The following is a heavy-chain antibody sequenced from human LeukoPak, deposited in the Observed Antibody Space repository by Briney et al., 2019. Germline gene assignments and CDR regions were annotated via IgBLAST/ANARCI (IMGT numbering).Heavy chain of an antibody. CDR3: AKVGYCSNNCFRTHDY. D-gene: IGHD2-8*01. J-gene: IGHJ4*02. CDR1: GFSFSDSV. V-gene: IGHV3-23*01. Sequence: PGGSLRLSCVASGFSFSDSVMSWVRQAPGKGLEWLSAISGDADVTYYAASVKGRFTISRDNSWNTVYLQMNSLRAEDTAIYYCAKVGYCSNNCFRTHDYWGQGALVTVSS. CDR2: ISGDADVT.